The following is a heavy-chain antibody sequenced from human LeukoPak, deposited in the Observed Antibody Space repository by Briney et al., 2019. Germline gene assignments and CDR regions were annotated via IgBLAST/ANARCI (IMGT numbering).Heavy chain of an antibody. D-gene: IGHD6-13*01. CDR3: AKRIYSSSWYYSFDY. J-gene: IGHJ4*02. Sequence: GGSLRLSCAASGFTFSNYAMHWVRQAPGKGLEWVSAISGSGGSTYYADSVKGRFTISRDNSKNTLYLQMNSLRAEDTAVYYCAKRIYSSSWYYSFDYWGQGTLVTVSS. CDR1: GFTFSNYA. V-gene: IGHV3-23*01. CDR2: ISGSGGST.